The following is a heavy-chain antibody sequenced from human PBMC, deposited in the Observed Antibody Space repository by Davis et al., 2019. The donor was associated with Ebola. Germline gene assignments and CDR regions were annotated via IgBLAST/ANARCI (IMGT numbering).Heavy chain of an antibody. Sequence: GESLKISCAASGFTFSSYWMSWVRQAPGKGLEWVANIKQDGSEKYYVDSVKGRFTISRDNAKNSLYLQMNSLRAEDTAVYYCARELLRYCGMDVWGQGTTVTVSS. CDR3: ARELLRYCGMDV. CDR1: GFTFSSYW. J-gene: IGHJ6*02. V-gene: IGHV3-7*01. CDR2: IKQDGSEK.